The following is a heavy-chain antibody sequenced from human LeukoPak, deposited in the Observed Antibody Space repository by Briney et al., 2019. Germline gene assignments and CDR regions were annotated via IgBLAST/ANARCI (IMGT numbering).Heavy chain of an antibody. Sequence: GGSLRLSCAASGFTFSSTSMSWVRQAPGKGLEWVSYISSSSSTIYYADSVKGRFTISRDNAKNSLYLQMNSLRAEDTAVYYCARDGIAARPGSYYYYGMDVWGQGTTVTVSS. V-gene: IGHV3-48*01. CDR3: ARDGIAARPGSYYYYGMDV. CDR1: GFTFSSTS. CDR2: ISSSSSTI. J-gene: IGHJ6*02. D-gene: IGHD6-6*01.